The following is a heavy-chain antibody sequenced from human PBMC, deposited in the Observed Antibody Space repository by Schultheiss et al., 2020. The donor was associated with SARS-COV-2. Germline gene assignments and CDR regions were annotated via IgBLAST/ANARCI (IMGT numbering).Heavy chain of an antibody. Sequence: SQTLSLTCAVYGGSFSGYYWSWIRQPPGKGLEWIGYIYYSGSTNYNPSLKSRVTISVDTSKNQFSLKLSSVTAADTAVYYCARGGSGYDSAFDIWGQGTMVTVSS. D-gene: IGHD5-12*01. CDR2: IYYSGST. CDR3: ARGGSGYDSAFDI. J-gene: IGHJ3*02. CDR1: GGSFSGYY. V-gene: IGHV4-59*01.